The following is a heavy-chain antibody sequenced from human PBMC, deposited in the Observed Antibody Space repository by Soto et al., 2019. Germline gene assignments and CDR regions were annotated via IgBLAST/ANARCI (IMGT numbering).Heavy chain of an antibody. V-gene: IGHV3-7*01. CDR3: AIEGYETNDRADGDAFDI. Sequence: GGSLRLSCAASGFTFSSYWMSWVRQAPGKGLEWVANIKQDGSEKYYVDSVKGRLTITRDNAKNSLYLQMNSLRAEDTSVYYCAIEGYETNDRADGDAFDIGGQGTMVPVSS. J-gene: IGHJ3*02. CDR1: GFTFSSYW. CDR2: IKQDGSEK. D-gene: IGHD2-2*01.